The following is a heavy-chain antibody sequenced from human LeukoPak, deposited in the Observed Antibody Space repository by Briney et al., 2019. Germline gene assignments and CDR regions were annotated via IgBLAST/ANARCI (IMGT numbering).Heavy chain of an antibody. J-gene: IGHJ4*02. Sequence: PGESLEISSQGSGYIFTSYWIGWVRQLPGKGLEWMGIIYPGDSDTRYSPSFQGQVTISADKSISTAYLQWSSLKASDTAMYYCARLDDSSGYYPYYFDYWGQGTLVTVSS. V-gene: IGHV5-51*01. CDR2: IYPGDSDT. CDR3: ARLDDSSGYYPYYFDY. CDR1: GYIFTSYW. D-gene: IGHD3-22*01.